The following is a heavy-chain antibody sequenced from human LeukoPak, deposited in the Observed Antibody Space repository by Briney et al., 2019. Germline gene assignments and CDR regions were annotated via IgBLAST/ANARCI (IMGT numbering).Heavy chain of an antibody. Sequence: SETLSLTCTVSGDSISSYYWSWIRQPPGKGLEWIGYIYTSGGTNYIPSLKGRVTISIDTSKDQFSLKLSSVTAADSAVYYCARLTRLSTSPDRYYLDYWGQGTLVTVSS. CDR1: GDSISSYY. V-gene: IGHV4-4*09. J-gene: IGHJ4*02. D-gene: IGHD6-6*01. CDR3: ARLTRLSTSPDRYYLDY. CDR2: IYTSGGT.